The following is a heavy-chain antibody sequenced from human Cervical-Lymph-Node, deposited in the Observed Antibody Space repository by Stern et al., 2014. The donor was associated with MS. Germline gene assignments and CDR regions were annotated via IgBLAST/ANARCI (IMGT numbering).Heavy chain of an antibody. CDR2: IYPGDSDT. D-gene: IGHD6-19*01. Sequence: EVQLVQSGAEVKKPGESLKISCKGSGFSFTGYWIGWVRPMPGKGLEWMGMIYPGDSDTRYSPSFQGQVTMSVDKSISTAYLQWISLKASDTAMYYCARWEVAADYWGQGTPVTVSS. V-gene: IGHV5-51*03. J-gene: IGHJ4*02. CDR1: GFSFTGYW. CDR3: ARWEVAADY.